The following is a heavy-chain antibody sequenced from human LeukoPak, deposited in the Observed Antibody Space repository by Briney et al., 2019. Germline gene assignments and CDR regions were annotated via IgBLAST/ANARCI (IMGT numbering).Heavy chain of an antibody. Sequence: SETLSLTCNVSGASISSYYWSWIRQPPGKGLEWIGHIYHRGSTNYNPSLKSRVTISVDTSKNQFSLKLSSVTAADTAVYYCARRTTQAYDILTGYSSYFDYWGQGTLVTVSS. CDR2: IYHRGST. D-gene: IGHD3-9*01. J-gene: IGHJ4*02. CDR3: ARRTTQAYDILTGYSSYFDY. V-gene: IGHV4-59*08. CDR1: GASISSYY.